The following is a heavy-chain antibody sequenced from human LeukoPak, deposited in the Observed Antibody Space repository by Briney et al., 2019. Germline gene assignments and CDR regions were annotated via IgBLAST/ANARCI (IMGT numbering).Heavy chain of an antibody. D-gene: IGHD6-13*01. CDR2: IYYSGST. V-gene: IGHV4-59*01. J-gene: IGHJ5*02. CDR1: GGSISSYA. Sequence: SGTLSLTCTASGGSISSYAWSWVRQPPGKGLEWMGYIYYSGSTNYNPSLKSRVTISVDTSKNQFSLKLSSVTAADTAVYYCARAARIAAVLAPFDRWGQGTLVTVS. CDR3: ARAARIAAVLAPFDR.